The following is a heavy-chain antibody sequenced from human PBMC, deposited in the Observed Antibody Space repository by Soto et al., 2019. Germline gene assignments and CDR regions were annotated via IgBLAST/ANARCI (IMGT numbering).Heavy chain of an antibody. CDR1: GFTFTTYA. V-gene: IGHV3-30-3*01. CDR2: ISQVGSNK. Sequence: QVQFVESGGGVVQPGMSLRLSCAASGFTFTTYAMYWIRQAPGKGLEWVASISQVGSNKYYTDSVKGRFTISRDNSENTVYLQMNSLTPEDTAVYFCARPPQAGRAFDVWGQGTMVTVSS. D-gene: IGHD2-15*01. J-gene: IGHJ3*01. CDR3: ARPPQAGRAFDV.